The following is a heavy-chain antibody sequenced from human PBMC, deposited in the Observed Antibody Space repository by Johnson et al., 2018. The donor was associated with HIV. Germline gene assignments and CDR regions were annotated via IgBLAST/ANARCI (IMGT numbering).Heavy chain of an antibody. Sequence: VQLVESGGGLVQPGGSLILSCAAYGFTFSSYWMHWVRQAPGKGLVWVSRISSDGSSTYYADSVKGRFTISRDNAKNTMFVQMNSLRAEDTAVYYCARSGPNRAFDFWGQGTMVTVSS. CDR2: ISSDGSST. CDR1: GFTFSSYW. J-gene: IGHJ3*01. CDR3: ARSGPNRAFDF. D-gene: IGHD3-10*01. V-gene: IGHV3-74*01.